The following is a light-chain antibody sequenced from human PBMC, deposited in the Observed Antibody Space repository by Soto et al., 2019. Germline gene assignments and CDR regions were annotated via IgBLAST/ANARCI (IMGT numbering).Light chain of an antibody. V-gene: IGKV3D-15*01. J-gene: IGKJ5*01. CDR1: QSVTYD. CDR2: GAS. Sequence: EIVLTQSPDTLSLSPGERATLSCRASQSVTYDQLAWYRQTPGQAPRLLIYGASSRAAGIPARFSGSGSGTEFTLTISSLQSEDFAIYYCQQYYDWPITFGQGTRLEI. CDR3: QQYYDWPIT.